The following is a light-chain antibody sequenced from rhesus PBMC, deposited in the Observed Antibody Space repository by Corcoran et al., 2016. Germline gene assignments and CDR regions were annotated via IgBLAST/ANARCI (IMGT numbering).Light chain of an antibody. CDR1: QGISNN. CDR3: KHGYGTPLT. J-gene: IGKJ4*01. V-gene: IGKV1S15*01. Sequence: DIQMTQSPSSLSESVVDTVNITSRASQGISNNFAWYQQKPGKVPKLLIYYAFNLQSGVPARLSGFVSGTDFTLTSSGLQPEDFATYYCKHGYGTPLTFGGGTKVEIK. CDR2: YAF.